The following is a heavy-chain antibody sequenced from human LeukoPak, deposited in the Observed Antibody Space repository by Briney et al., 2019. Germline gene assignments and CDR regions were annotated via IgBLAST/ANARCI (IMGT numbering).Heavy chain of an antibody. CDR2: MNNGGRVI. D-gene: IGHD3-16*01. CDR3: AREFEATGFWALDY. V-gene: IGHV3-74*01. Sequence: PGGSLRLSCRVSGFTFNTYWMHWVRQAPGKGLGWVSRMNNGGRVISYADSVKGRFTISRDNAKNTLYLQMNSLRAEDTAVYYCAREFEATGFWALDYWGQGTLVTASS. J-gene: IGHJ4*02. CDR1: GFTFNTYW.